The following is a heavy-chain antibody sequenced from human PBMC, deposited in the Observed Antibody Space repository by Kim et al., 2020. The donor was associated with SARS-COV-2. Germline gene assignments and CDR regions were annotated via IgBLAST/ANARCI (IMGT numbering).Heavy chain of an antibody. D-gene: IGHD3-16*01. Sequence: SETLSLTCTVSGGSITSISFYWGWIRQTPGEKMEWIGSMYHTGSSYYNPSLKSRVTISVDTSKNQFFLNVGSVTAADTAVYYCARLLFGQLLPVCFEPWG. V-gene: IGHV4-39*01. CDR1: GGSITSISFY. CDR3: ARLLFGQLLPVCFEP. J-gene: IGHJ5*02. CDR2: MYHTGSS.